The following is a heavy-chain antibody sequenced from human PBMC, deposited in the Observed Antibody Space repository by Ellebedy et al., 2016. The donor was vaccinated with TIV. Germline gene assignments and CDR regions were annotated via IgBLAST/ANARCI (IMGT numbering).Heavy chain of an antibody. J-gene: IGHJ4*02. CDR2: IFYIGST. V-gene: IGHV4-59*08. CDR1: GGSLSSYF. D-gene: IGHD2-15*01. Sequence: SETLSLTCTVSGGSLSSYFWSWLRQPPGKRLEWLGYIFYIGSTNYNPSLKSRVTISVDTSKNQFSLKLSSVTAADTAVYYCTRIPTVDNRFGFFDHWGQGSLVTVSS. CDR3: TRIPTVDNRFGFFDH.